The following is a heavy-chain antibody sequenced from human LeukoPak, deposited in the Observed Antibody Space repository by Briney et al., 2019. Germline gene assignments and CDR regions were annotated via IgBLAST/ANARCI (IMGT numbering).Heavy chain of an antibody. J-gene: IGHJ3*02. CDR2: ISGSGGST. CDR1: GFTFSSYA. D-gene: IGHD3-22*01. CDR3: AKPVGYYYDSSGYPDAFDI. V-gene: IGHV3-23*01. Sequence: GGSLRLSCAASGFTFSSYAMSWVRQAPGKGLEWVSAISGSGGSTYYADSVKGRFTISRDNSKNTLYLQMNSLRAEETAVYYCAKPVGYYYDSSGYPDAFDIWGQGTMVTVSS.